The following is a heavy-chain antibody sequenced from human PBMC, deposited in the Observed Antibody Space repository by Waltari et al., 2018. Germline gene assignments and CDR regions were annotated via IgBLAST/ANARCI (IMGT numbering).Heavy chain of an antibody. D-gene: IGHD3-22*01. CDR3: ATVSEYYYDSSGNY. CDR1: GGPFSSSA. V-gene: IGHV1-69*08. Sequence: QVQLVQSGAEVKKPGSSVKVSCKASGGPFSSSAISWVRPAPGQGLEWMGRIIPIFGTANYAQKFQGRVTITADKSTSTAYMELSSLRSEDTAVYYCATVSEYYYDSSGNYWGQGTLVTVSS. J-gene: IGHJ4*02. CDR2: IIPIFGTA.